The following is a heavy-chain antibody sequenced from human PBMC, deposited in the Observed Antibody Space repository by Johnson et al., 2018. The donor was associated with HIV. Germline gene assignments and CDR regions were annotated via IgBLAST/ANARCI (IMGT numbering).Heavy chain of an antibody. J-gene: IGHJ3*02. D-gene: IGHD1-20*01. CDR1: GFTVSNNF. Sequence: QVQLVESGGGLMQPGGSLRLSCVASGFTVSNNFMSWVRQAPGKGLEWVAAISYDGSNKYYVDSVKGRFTISRDKSKNTLYLQMNSLRAEDTAVYYCARAEGLTGRNAFDIWGQGTMVTVSS. CDR2: ISYDGSNK. CDR3: ARAEGLTGRNAFDI. V-gene: IGHV3-30*03.